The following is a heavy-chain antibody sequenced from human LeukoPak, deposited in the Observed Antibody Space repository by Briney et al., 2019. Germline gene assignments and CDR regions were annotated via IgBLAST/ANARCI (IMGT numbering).Heavy chain of an antibody. J-gene: IGHJ4*02. CDR1: GFTFNNAW. V-gene: IGHV3-64*02. D-gene: IGHD3-10*01. CDR2: INSNGGRT. CDR3: ARSYYCGSGTYAPPVGH. Sequence: PGGSLRLSCAASGFTFNNAWMSWVRQAPGKGLELVSSINSNGGRTYYADSMKGRFTISRDNSKNTLYLQMDSLRAEDMAVYYCARSYYCGSGTYAPPVGHWGQGTLVTVSS.